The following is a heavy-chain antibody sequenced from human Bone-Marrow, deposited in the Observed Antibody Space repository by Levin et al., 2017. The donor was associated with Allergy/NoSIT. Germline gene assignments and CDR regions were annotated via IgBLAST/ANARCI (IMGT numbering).Heavy chain of an antibody. CDR2: ISYDGFTK. CDR3: ARDEAWGYSGYELDY. Sequence: GGSLRLSCAASGFTFSRFALHWVRQAPGKGLEWVAVISYDGFTKHYADSVKGRFTISRDNSDNTLYLQMNSLRPEDSAFYYCARDEAWGYSGYELDYWGQGTLLTVSS. V-gene: IGHV3-30-3*01. J-gene: IGHJ4*02. D-gene: IGHD5-12*01. CDR1: GFTFSRFA.